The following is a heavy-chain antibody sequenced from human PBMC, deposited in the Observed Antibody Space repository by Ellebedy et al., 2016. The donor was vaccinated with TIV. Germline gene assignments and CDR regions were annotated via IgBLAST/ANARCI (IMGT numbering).Heavy chain of an antibody. D-gene: IGHD3-3*01. CDR3: ARGYDFEDY. CDR2: ISSGSNYI. Sequence: GGSLRLXXAASGFTFSGYTINWVRQAPGKGLEWVSSISSGSNYIFYADSVRGRFTISRNNSKNSLYLQINGLRAEDTAVYYCARGYDFEDYWGQGTLVTVSS. V-gene: IGHV3-21*03. J-gene: IGHJ4*02. CDR1: GFTFSGYT.